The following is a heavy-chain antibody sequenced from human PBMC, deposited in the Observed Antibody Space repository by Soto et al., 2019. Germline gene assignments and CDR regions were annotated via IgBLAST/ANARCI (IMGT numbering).Heavy chain of an antibody. CDR2: IIPILGIA. J-gene: IGHJ4*02. V-gene: IGHV1-69*02. Sequence: QVQLVQSGAEVKKPGSSVKVSCKASGGTFSSYTISWVRQAPGQGLEWMGRIIPILGIANYAQKFQGRVNITADKSTSTAYMELSSLRSEDTAVYYCAEAPSGSYCKWGQGTLVTVSS. CDR3: AEAPSGSYCK. D-gene: IGHD1-26*01. CDR1: GGTFSSYT.